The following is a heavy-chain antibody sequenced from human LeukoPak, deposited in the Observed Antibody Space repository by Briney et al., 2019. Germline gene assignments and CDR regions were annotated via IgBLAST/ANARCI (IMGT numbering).Heavy chain of an antibody. CDR2: IHSSGTT. J-gene: IGHJ4*02. CDR1: GGSISTYY. D-gene: IGHD2-2*01. V-gene: IGHV4-4*07. CDR3: GRLNLPAVSGAFDY. Sequence: SETLSLTCTVSGGSISTYYWSWIRQPAGKGLEWIGRIHSSGTTPYNPSLRSRVTLSIDTSKNQFSLKLSSVTAADTAVYYCGRLNLPAVSGAFDYWGQGTLVSVSS.